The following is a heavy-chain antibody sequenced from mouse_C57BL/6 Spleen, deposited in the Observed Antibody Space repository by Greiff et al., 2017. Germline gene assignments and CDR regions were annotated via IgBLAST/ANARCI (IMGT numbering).Heavy chain of an antibody. J-gene: IGHJ1*03. CDR3: ARPLTGPYFYFYV. D-gene: IGHD4-1*01. CDR1: GYAFSSYW. CDR2: IYPGDGDT. V-gene: IGHV1-80*01. Sequence: VHLVESGAELVKPGASVKISCKASGYAFSSYWMNWVKQRPGKGLEWIGQIYPGDGDTNYNGKFKGKATLTADKSSSTAYMQLSSLTSEDSAVYFGARPLTGPYFYFYVWGTGTTVTVSS.